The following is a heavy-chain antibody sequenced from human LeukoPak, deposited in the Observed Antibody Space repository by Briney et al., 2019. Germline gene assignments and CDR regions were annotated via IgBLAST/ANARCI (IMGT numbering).Heavy chain of an antibody. D-gene: IGHD6-13*01. V-gene: IGHV4-59*01. J-gene: IGHJ2*01. CDR3: ATMYSSSWYFDL. CDR1: GASISSYY. CDR2: ISYSGST. Sequence: PLETLSLTCTVSGASISSYYWSWIRQPPGKGLEWIGYISYSGSTNYNPSLKSRVTISLDTSKNQFSLKLNSVTAADTAVYYCATMYSSSWYFDLWGRGTLVTVSS.